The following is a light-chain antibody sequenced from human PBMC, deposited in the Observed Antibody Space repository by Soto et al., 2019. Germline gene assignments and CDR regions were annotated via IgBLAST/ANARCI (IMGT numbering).Light chain of an antibody. V-gene: IGKV1-5*03. J-gene: IGKJ1*01. Sequence: DIQMTQSPSTLSASVGDRVTITCRASQSISGSLAWYQQKQGKAPKLLIYEASNLKSGVPSRFSDSGSGTEYTLTISSLQPDDSASYYCQQYNGYWTFGDGTRVEIK. CDR1: QSISGS. CDR3: QQYNGYWT. CDR2: EAS.